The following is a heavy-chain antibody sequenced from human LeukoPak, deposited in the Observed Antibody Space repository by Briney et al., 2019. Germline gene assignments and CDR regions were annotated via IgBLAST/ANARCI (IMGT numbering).Heavy chain of an antibody. CDR2: IQYDGSNE. D-gene: IGHD4-17*01. CDR3: AKGGYGDHYYYYYYMDV. Sequence: GGSLRLSCAASGFTFSSYGMHWVRQAPGKGLEWVAYIQYDGSNEQYADSVKGRFTISRDNSKNTLYLQMNSLRVEDTAVYYCAKGGYGDHYYYYYYMDVWGKGTTVTISS. J-gene: IGHJ6*03. CDR1: GFTFSSYG. V-gene: IGHV3-30*02.